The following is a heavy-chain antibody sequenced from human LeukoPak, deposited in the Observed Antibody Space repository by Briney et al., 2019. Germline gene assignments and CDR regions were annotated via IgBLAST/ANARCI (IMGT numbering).Heavy chain of an antibody. Sequence: SESLSLTCTVSGDSISNGGYYWSWIRQHPEKGLEWIGYIYDSGTTYYNPALQSRVTISVDMSDNHFSLKMRSMTAADTAVYFCARGGDRRGFDYWGQGTLVTVSS. CDR3: ARGGDRRGFDY. D-gene: IGHD1-14*01. J-gene: IGHJ4*02. V-gene: IGHV4-31*03. CDR1: GDSISNGGYY. CDR2: IYDSGTT.